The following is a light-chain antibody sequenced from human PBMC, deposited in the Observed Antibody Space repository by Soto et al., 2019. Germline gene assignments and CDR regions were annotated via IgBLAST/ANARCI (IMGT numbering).Light chain of an antibody. J-gene: IGKJ2*01. CDR2: ASY. CDR3: QHSYITPRYT. CDR1: QSISSN. Sequence: DIPITQSPSSLSASVGDRVTITCRASQSISSNLNWYQHKPGRPPRLLIFASYILEGGVPSRFSGSGSDTYFTLTIDSLQPEDVATYYCQHSYITPRYTFGQGTKVEI. V-gene: IGKV1-39*01.